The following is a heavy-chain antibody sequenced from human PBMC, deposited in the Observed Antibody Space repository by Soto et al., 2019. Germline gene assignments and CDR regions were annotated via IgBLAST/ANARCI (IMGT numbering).Heavy chain of an antibody. Sequence: QVQLQESGPGLVKPSETLSLTCTVSSGSISSYYWSWIRQPPEKGLELIGYIYYSGSTNYNPSLKSRVTISVDTSKNQFSLKLSSVTAADTAVYYCARGDDYGGNGPNFDYWGQGTLVTVSS. J-gene: IGHJ4*02. V-gene: IGHV4-59*01. CDR2: IYYSGST. CDR3: ARGDDYGGNGPNFDY. D-gene: IGHD4-17*01. CDR1: SGSISSYY.